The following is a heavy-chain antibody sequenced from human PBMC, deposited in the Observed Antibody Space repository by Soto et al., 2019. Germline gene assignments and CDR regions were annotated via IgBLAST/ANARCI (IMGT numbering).Heavy chain of an antibody. J-gene: IGHJ6*02. CDR1: GGSISSGDYY. V-gene: IGHV4-30-4*01. CDR2: IYYSGST. Sequence: PXETLSLTFTVSGGSISSGDYYWSWIRQPPGKGLEWIGYIYYSGSTYYNPSLKSRVTISVDTSKNQFSLKLSSVTAADTAVYYCHIAEPHLSDGMDVWGQGTTVTVSS. CDR3: HIAEPHLSDGMDV.